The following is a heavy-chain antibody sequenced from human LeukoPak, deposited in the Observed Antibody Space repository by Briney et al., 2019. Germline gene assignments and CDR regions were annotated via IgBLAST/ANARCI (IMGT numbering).Heavy chain of an antibody. J-gene: IGHJ4*02. V-gene: IGHV3-30*14. CDR3: ASSNGYSLFDY. Sequence: AGGSLRLSCAASGFTFSSYAIHWVRQAPGKGLEWVAVISYDGTNKYYPDSVKGRFTISRDNSKNTLYLQMNSLRAEDTAVYYCASSNGYSLFDYWGQGTLVTVSS. D-gene: IGHD5-24*01. CDR2: ISYDGTNK. CDR1: GFTFSSYA.